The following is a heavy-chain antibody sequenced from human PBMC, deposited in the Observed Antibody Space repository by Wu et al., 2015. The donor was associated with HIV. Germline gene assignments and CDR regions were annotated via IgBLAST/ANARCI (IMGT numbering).Heavy chain of an antibody. D-gene: IGHD2-21*01. J-gene: IGHJ6*03. Sequence: QVQLAQSGAEVKKPGASVKVSCKTSGYTFRSYGISWVRQAPGQGLEWMGWITAYNGNTNYAQKLQGRVTMTTDTSTSTAYMELRSLRSDDTAVYYCARVGCGGDCYDGGYYYYYMDVWGKGTTVTVSS. CDR2: ITAYNGNT. CDR3: ARVGCGGDCYDGGYYYYYMDV. V-gene: IGHV1-18*01. CDR1: GYTFRSYG.